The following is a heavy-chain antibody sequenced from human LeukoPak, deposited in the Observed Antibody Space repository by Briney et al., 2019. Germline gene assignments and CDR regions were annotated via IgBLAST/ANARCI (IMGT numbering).Heavy chain of an antibody. V-gene: IGHV6-1*01. D-gene: IGHD6-6*01. Sequence: SQTLSLTCAISGDSVSSNSAAWNWIRQSPSRGLEWLGRTYYRSKWYNDYAVSMKSRITINPDTSKNQFSLQLNSVTPEDTAVCYCARVEQLVSRIPYYYYGMDVWGQGTTVTVSS. J-gene: IGHJ6*02. CDR2: TYYRSKWYN. CDR3: ARVEQLVSRIPYYYYGMDV. CDR1: GDSVSSNSAA.